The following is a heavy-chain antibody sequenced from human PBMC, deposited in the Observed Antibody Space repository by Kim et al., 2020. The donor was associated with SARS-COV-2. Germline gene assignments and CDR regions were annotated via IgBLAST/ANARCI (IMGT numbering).Heavy chain of an antibody. V-gene: IGHV3-73*01. CDR1: GFTFSGSS. D-gene: IGHD2-2*01. J-gene: IGHJ6*02. CDR3: SASYAMDYFGMDV. CDR2: IRSKPNDYAT. Sequence: GGSLRLSCAASGFTFSGSSIHWVRQASGEGLEWVGRIRSKPNDYATAYTASVKGRFTFSRDDSKNTAYLHMNSLQPEDTAVYFCSASYAMDYFGMDVWGQGTTVTVSS.